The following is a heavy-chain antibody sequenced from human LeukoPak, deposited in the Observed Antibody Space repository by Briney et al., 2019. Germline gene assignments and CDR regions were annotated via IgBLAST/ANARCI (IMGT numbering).Heavy chain of an antibody. J-gene: IGHJ5*02. CDR1: GGSFSGYY. Sequence: ETLSLTCAVYGGSFSGYYWSWIRQPPGKGLEWIGSIYYSGSTYYNPSLKSRGTIFVDTSKNQFSLKLSSVTAADTAVYYCARQRLLLPPSTWCDPWGQGTLVTVSS. V-gene: IGHV4-34*01. CDR2: IYYSGST. CDR3: ARQRLLLPPSTWCDP. D-gene: IGHD3-22*01.